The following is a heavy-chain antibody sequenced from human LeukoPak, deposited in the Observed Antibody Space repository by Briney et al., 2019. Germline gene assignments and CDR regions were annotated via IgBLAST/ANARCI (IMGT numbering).Heavy chain of an antibody. CDR3: AKETSSSFDY. J-gene: IGHJ4*02. D-gene: IGHD6-6*01. CDR2: IRNSGGST. CDR1: GVTFSSYA. Sequence: PGGSLRLSCAASGVTFSSYAMNWVRHAPGKGLEWVSGIRNSGGSTYYADSVTGRFTISRDNSKNTLYLQMNSLRAEDTAVYYCAKETSSSFDYWGQGTLVTVSS. V-gene: IGHV3-23*01.